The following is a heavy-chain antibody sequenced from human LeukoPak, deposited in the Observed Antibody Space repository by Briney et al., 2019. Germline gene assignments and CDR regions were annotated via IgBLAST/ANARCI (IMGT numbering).Heavy chain of an antibody. CDR1: GFTFSSYA. Sequence: GGSLRLSCAASGFTFSSYAMHWVRQAPGKGLEWVAVISYDGSNKYYADSVKGRFTISRDNSKNTLYLQMNSLRAEDTAEYYCARALAGNPPDYWGQGTLVTVSS. CDR3: ARALAGNPPDY. J-gene: IGHJ4*02. V-gene: IGHV3-30*04. CDR2: ISYDGSNK. D-gene: IGHD1-14*01.